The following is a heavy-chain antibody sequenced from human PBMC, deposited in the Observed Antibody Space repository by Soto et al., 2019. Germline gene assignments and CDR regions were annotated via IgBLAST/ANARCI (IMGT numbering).Heavy chain of an antibody. CDR1: GFTFSSYG. D-gene: IGHD3-10*01. CDR2: ISYDGSNK. Sequence: GGSLRLSCAASGFTFSSYGMHWVRQAPGKGLEWVAVISYDGSNKYYADSVKGRFTISRGNSKNTLYLQMNSLRAEDTAVYYCAKTLTLWFGELFPAGSWASIDYWGQGTLVTVSS. J-gene: IGHJ4*02. V-gene: IGHV3-30*18. CDR3: AKTLTLWFGELFPAGSWASIDY.